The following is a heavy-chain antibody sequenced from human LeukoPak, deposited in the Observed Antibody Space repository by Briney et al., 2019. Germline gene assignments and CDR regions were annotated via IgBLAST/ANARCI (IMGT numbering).Heavy chain of an antibody. D-gene: IGHD5-24*01. CDR1: GGSISSSSYY. J-gene: IGHJ4*02. CDR2: IYYSGST. CDR3: ARKLEMATTFDY. V-gene: IGHV4-39*07. Sequence: PSETLSLTCTVYGGSISSSSYYWGWIRQPPGKGLEWIGSIYYSGSTYYNPSLKSRVTISVDTSKNQFSLKLSSVTAADTAVYYCARKLEMATTFDYWGQGTLVTVSS.